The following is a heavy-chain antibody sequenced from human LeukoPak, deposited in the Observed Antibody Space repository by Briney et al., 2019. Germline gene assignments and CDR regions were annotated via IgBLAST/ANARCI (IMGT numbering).Heavy chain of an antibody. D-gene: IGHD3-3*01. Sequence: PGGSLRLSCAASGFNSGRYWMSWVRQVPGKGLQWLANIKQDGIETYYLDSVKGRFTISRDNAKNSLYLQMNSLRAEDTAVYYCARDQVYAFWSGRFDYYYYYMDVWGKGTTVTVSS. J-gene: IGHJ6*03. CDR3: ARDQVYAFWSGRFDYYYYYMDV. CDR2: IKQDGIET. V-gene: IGHV3-7*01. CDR1: GFNSGRYW.